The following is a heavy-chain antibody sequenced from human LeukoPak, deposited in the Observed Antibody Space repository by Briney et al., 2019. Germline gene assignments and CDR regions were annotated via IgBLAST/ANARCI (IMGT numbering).Heavy chain of an antibody. CDR3: ARHGYYGWFDP. CDR2: IYPRDPDT. J-gene: IGHJ5*02. CDR1: GNCITIYW. Sequence: VESLEISCTASGNCITIYWIGRLRHLPRQRLQWIGIIYPRDPDTRYSPSFQGQVTISADKSISTAYLQWSSLKASDTAMYYCARHGYYGWFDPWGQATLVTASS. V-gene: IGHV5-51*01. D-gene: IGHD3-16*01.